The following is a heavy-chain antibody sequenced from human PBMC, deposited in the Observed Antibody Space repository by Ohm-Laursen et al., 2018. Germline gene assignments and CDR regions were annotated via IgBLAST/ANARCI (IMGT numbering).Heavy chain of an antibody. D-gene: IGHD4/OR15-4a*01. CDR2: IIPSFGMA. CDR1: GDTFSRYA. Sequence: SSVKVSCKTSGDTFSRYAINWVRQAPGQGLEWMGRIIPSFGMADYAQKFQGRVTITADKPTDTAYMELSSLRSEDTAVYFCARGTVDDYGVYGLPEYWGQGTLVTVSS. V-gene: IGHV1-69*04. J-gene: IGHJ4*02. CDR3: ARGTVDDYGVYGLPEY.